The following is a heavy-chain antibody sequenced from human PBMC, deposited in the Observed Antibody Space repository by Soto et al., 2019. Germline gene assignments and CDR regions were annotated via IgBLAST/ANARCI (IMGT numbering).Heavy chain of an antibody. J-gene: IGHJ6*02. Sequence: ASVKVSCKASGGTFSSYAISWLRQSPGQGLEWMGGIIPIFGTANYAQKFQGRVTITADKSTSTAYMELSSLRSEDTAVYYCARTQNRYYYYAMDVWGQGTTVTVSS. V-gene: IGHV1-69*06. CDR2: IIPIFGTA. CDR1: GGTFSSYA. CDR3: ARTQNRYYYYAMDV.